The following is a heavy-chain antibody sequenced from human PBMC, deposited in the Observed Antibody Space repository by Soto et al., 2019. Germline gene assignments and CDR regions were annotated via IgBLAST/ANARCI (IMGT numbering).Heavy chain of an antibody. Sequence: EVQLVESGGGLVQPGGSLRLSCAASGFTVSSNYMSWVRQAPGKGLEWVSVIYGGGSTYYADSVKGRFTISRDNSKNTLYLQMNSLRAEDTAVYYCARNGVQSAFDIWGQGTMVTVSS. J-gene: IGHJ3*02. D-gene: IGHD3-10*01. V-gene: IGHV3-66*01. CDR1: GFTVSSNY. CDR3: ARNGVQSAFDI. CDR2: IYGGGST.